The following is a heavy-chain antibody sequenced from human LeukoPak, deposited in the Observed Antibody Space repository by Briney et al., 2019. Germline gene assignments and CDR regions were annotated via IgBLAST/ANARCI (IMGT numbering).Heavy chain of an antibody. Sequence: GGSLRLSCAASGFTFDDYAMHWVRQAPGKGLEWVSGISWNSGSIGYADSVKGRFTISRDNAKNSLYLQMNSLRAEDTALYYCAKDAAKYYYDSSGYLNWFDPWGQGTLVTVSS. CDR2: ISWNSGSI. CDR3: AKDAAKYYYDSSGYLNWFDP. D-gene: IGHD3-22*01. V-gene: IGHV3-9*01. J-gene: IGHJ5*02. CDR1: GFTFDDYA.